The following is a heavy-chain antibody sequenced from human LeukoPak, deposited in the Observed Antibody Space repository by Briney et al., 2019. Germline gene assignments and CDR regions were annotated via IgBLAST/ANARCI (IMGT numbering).Heavy chain of an antibody. CDR1: GFTFSSYG. V-gene: IGHV3-30*18. D-gene: IGHD1-26*01. Sequence: SGGSLRLSCAASGFTFSSYGMHCVREAPGKGLEWVAVISYDGSNKYYAASVKGRFTISRANSKNTLSLQMNSLRAEDTAVYSCAKDQTPWKLLHRSPFDYWGQGTLVTVSS. CDR2: ISYDGSNK. J-gene: IGHJ4*02. CDR3: AKDQTPWKLLHRSPFDY.